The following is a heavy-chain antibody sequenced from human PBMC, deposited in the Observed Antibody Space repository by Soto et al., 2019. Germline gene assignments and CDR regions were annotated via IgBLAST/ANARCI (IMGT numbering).Heavy chain of an antibody. CDR1: GGSISSGGYY. D-gene: IGHD2-8*02. Sequence: QVQLQESGPGLVKPSQTLSLTCTVSGGSISSGGYYWSWIRQHPGKGLEWIGYIYYSGSTYYNPSLXGXVXLXXDTSKNQFSLKLSSVTAADTAVYYCAREWCRYFDYWGQGTLVTVSS. J-gene: IGHJ4*02. V-gene: IGHV4-31*03. CDR3: AREWCRYFDY. CDR2: IYYSGST.